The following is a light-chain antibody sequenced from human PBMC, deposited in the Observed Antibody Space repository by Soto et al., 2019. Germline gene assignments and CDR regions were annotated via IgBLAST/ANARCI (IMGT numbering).Light chain of an antibody. CDR2: DVS. J-gene: IGLJ1*01. Sequence: QSVLTQPASMSGSPGQSITISCTGTSSDVGAYKSVSWYQQHPGEAPKVIIYDVSNRPSGISHRFSGSKSGNTASLTISGLQHEDEADYYCSSKASRITRIFGSGTKLTVL. CDR1: SSDVGAYKS. V-gene: IGLV2-14*03. CDR3: SSKASRITRI.